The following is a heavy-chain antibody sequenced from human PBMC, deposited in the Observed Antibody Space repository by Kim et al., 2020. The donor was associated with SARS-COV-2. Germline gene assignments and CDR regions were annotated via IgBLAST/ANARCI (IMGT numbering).Heavy chain of an antibody. J-gene: IGHJ4*02. CDR3: ARQGKYQLLPY. V-gene: IGHV1-3*01. D-gene: IGHD2-2*01. Sequence: KYSQKFQGRVTITRDTSASTAYMELSSLTSEDTAVYYCARQGKYQLLPYWGQGTLVTVSS.